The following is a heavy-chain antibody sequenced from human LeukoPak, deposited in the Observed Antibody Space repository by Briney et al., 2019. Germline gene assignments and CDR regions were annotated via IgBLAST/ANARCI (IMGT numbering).Heavy chain of an antibody. CDR1: GYTLTSFS. V-gene: IGHV1-18*01. CDR2: ISAYNGYT. D-gene: IGHD2-15*01. J-gene: IGHJ1*01. Sequence: GASVKVSCKASGYTLTSFSISWVRQAPGQGLEWMGWISAYNGYTDYAQKLQGRVTMTTDTSTNTAYVELRSLRSDDTAVYYCARGECSGDSCYLPEYFQHWGQVTLVTVSS. CDR3: ARGECSGDSCYLPEYFQH.